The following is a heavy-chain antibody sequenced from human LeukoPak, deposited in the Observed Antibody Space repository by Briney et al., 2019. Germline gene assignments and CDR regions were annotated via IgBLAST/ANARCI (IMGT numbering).Heavy chain of an antibody. CDR2: ISSSGSTI. CDR1: GFTFSSYE. CDR3: TRGAGTGWRFDS. D-gene: IGHD6-19*01. J-gene: IGHJ4*02. Sequence: PGGSLRLSCAASGFTFSSYEMNWVRQAPGKGLEWVSYISSSGSTIYYADSVKGRFTISRDNAKNSLYLQMNSLRAEDTAVYYCTRGAGTGWRFDSWGQGTLVTVSS. V-gene: IGHV3-48*03.